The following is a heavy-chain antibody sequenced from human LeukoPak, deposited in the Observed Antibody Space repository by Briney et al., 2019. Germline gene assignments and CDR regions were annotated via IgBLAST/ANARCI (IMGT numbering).Heavy chain of an antibody. J-gene: IGHJ5*02. CDR1: GFSFSSYA. D-gene: IGHD1-26*01. V-gene: IGHV3-23*01. Sequence: GGSLRLSCAASGFSFSSYAMSWVRQAPGKGLEWVSVIGGGPGNTYYTDSVKGRFTISRDNSKNTLYLQMNSLRAEDTAVYYCAKKYSTGLDPWGQGTLVTVSS. CDR2: IGGGPGNT. CDR3: AKKYSTGLDP.